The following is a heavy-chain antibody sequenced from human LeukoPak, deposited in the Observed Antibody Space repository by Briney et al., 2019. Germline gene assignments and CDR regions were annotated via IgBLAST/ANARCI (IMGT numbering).Heavy chain of an antibody. CDR1: GYTFTCYY. CDR3: STVKDLDF. D-gene: IGHD2-15*01. V-gene: IGHV1-2*02. J-gene: IGHJ4*02. CDR2: INPNSGGT. Sequence: AAVKVSFKASGYTFTCYYIHWVRQAPGQGLEWMGWINPNSGGTNYAQKFQGRVTMTRDTSISTAYMELRSLTSDDTAVYYCSTVKDLDFWGQGTPVTVSS.